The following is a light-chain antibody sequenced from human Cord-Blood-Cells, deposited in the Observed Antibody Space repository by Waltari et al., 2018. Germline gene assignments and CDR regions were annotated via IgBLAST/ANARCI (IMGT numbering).Light chain of an antibody. CDR1: SSDVGGYNY. CDR2: DVS. V-gene: IGLV2-11*01. CDR3: CSYAGSYTFGV. Sequence: QSALTQPRSVSGSPGQSVTISCTGTSSDVGGYNYVSWYQQHPGKAPKLMIYDVSKRPSGVPDRFSGSKSGNPASLTISGLQAEDEADYYCCSYAGSYTFGVFGGGTQLTVL. J-gene: IGLJ3*02.